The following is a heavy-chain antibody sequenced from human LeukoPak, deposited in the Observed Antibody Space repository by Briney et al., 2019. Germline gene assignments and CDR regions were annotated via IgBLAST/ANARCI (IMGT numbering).Heavy chain of an antibody. CDR2: INHSGST. CDR3: AVYCSSTSCLGWFDP. J-gene: IGHJ5*02. D-gene: IGHD2-2*01. V-gene: IGHV4-34*01. Sequence: SETLSLTCAVYGGSFSGYYWSWIRQPPGKGLEWIGEINHSGSTNYNPSLKSRVTISVDTSKNQFFLKLSSVTAADTAVYYCAVYCSSTSCLGWFDPWGQGTLVTVSS. CDR1: GGSFSGYY.